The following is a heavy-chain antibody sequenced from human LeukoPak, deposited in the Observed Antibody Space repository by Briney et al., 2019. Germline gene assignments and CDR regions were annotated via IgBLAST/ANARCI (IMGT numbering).Heavy chain of an antibody. D-gene: IGHD3-22*01. CDR3: ARGYYYDSSGYYAFDM. CDR2: VYYSGST. Sequence: SETLSLTCTVSGGSISSYYWSWIRQPPGKGLEWIGYVYYSGSTNYNPSLKSRVTISVDTSKNHFSLKLSSVTTADTAVYYCARGYYYDSSGYYAFDMWGQGTMVTVSS. CDR1: GGSISSYY. V-gene: IGHV4-59*08. J-gene: IGHJ3*02.